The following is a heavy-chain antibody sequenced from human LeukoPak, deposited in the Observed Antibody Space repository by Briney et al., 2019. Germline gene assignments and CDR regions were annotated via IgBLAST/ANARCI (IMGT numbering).Heavy chain of an antibody. CDR2: INPSGGST. CDR3: ARDSTGWAVDI. D-gene: IGHD1-14*01. J-gene: IGHJ3*02. Sequence: ASVKVSCRASGYTFTSYYMHWVRQAPGQGLEWMGIINPSGGSTSYAQKFQGRVNMTRDMSTSTVYMELSSLRSEDTAVYYCARDSTGWAVDIWGQGTMVTVSS. V-gene: IGHV1-46*01. CDR1: GYTFTSYY.